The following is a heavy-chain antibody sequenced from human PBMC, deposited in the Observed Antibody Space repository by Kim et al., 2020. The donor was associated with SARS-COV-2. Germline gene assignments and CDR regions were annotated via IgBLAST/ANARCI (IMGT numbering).Heavy chain of an antibody. J-gene: IGHJ4*02. D-gene: IGHD3-9*01. CDR3: TTGGYFDWQYYFDY. CDR2: IESKTDGGTT. V-gene: IGHV3-15*04. Sequence: GGSLRLSCAASGLTFSNAWMSWVRQAPGKGLEWVGRIESKTDGGTTDYAAPVKDRFTISRDDSKNTLYLQMNSLKTEDTAMYYCTTGGYFDWQYYFDYWGQGTLVTVSS. CDR1: GLTFSNAW.